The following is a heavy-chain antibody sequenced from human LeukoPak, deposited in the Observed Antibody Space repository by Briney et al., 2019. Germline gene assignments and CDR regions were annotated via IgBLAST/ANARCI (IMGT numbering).Heavy chain of an antibody. CDR1: GYTFTSYG. D-gene: IGHD3-16*02. Sequence: ASVKVSCKASGYTFTSYGISWVRQAPGQGLEWMGWISAYNGNTNYAQKLQGRVTMTTDTSTSTAYMELRSLRSDDTAVYYCARDHRGIMITFGGVIVNDYWGQGTLVTVSS. V-gene: IGHV1-18*01. CDR2: ISAYNGNT. CDR3: ARDHRGIMITFGGVIVNDY. J-gene: IGHJ4*02.